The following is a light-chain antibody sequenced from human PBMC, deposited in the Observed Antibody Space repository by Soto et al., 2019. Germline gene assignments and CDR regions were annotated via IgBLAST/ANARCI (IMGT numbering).Light chain of an antibody. CDR1: QSVSTN. CDR2: GAS. CDR3: QQYNNWPYT. Sequence: EVLMTQSPATLSASPGERATLSCRASQSVSTNLAWYQQKPGQAPRLLIYGASTRATGIPARFSGSGSGTEFTLTISSLQSEDFAVYYCQQYNNWPYTFGQGTRLEIK. J-gene: IGKJ2*01. V-gene: IGKV3-15*01.